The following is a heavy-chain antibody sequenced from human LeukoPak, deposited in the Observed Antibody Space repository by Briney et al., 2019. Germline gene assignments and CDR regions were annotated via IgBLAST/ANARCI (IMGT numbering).Heavy chain of an antibody. D-gene: IGHD3-9*01. V-gene: IGHV4-4*02. Sequence: SGTLSLTCAVSGDSISSSNWWSWVRQPPGKGLEWIGEIYHSGSANYNPSLKSRVTISVDTSKNQFSLKLSSVTAADAAVYYCARGLTSDWFFDLWGQGTLVTVSS. CDR3: ARGLTSDWFFDL. CDR2: IYHSGSA. CDR1: GDSISSSNW. J-gene: IGHJ5*02.